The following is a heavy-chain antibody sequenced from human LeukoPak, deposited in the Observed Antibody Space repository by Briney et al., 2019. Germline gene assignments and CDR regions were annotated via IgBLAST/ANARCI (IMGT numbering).Heavy chain of an antibody. Sequence: GRSLRLSCAASGFIFDDFSMIWVRQAPGKGLEWVSSITWHSRSTAYADSVSGRFVITRDNAKYSLFLQMQSLRPEDAAVHYCTTATTPPAPADTIDSWGQGTLVTVSS. V-gene: IGHV3-9*01. CDR3: TTATTPPAPADTIDS. CDR1: GFIFDDFS. J-gene: IGHJ5*01. CDR2: ITWHSRST. D-gene: IGHD6-13*01.